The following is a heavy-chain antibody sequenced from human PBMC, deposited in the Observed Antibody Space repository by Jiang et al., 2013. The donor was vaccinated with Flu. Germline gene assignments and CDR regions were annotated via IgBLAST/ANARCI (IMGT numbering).Heavy chain of an antibody. CDR3: ARGRYGDYDFDY. CDR1: GGSFSGYY. D-gene: IGHD4-17*01. V-gene: IGHV4-34*01. CDR2: INHSGST. J-gene: IGHJ4*02. Sequence: LLKPSETLSLTCAVYGGSFSGYYWSWIRQPPGKGLEWIGEINHSGSTNYNPSLKSRVTISVDTSKNQFSLKLSSVTAADTAVYYCARGRYGDYDFDYWGQGTLVTVSS.